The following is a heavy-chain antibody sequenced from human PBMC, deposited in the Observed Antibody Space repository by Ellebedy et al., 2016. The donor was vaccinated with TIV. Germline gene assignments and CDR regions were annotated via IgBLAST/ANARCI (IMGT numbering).Heavy chain of an antibody. D-gene: IGHD1/OR15-1a*01. CDR2: ISSSGSPI. J-gene: IGHJ5*02. CDR3: ARDTRFIDQQHNWFDP. Sequence: GESLKISCAASGFIFSDYYMIWIRQAPGQGLECVSYISSSGSPIYYADSVRGRFTISRDNAKNSLYLQMNSLRAEDTAVYYCARDTRFIDQQHNWFDPWGQGTLVTVSS. CDR1: GFIFSDYY. V-gene: IGHV3-11*01.